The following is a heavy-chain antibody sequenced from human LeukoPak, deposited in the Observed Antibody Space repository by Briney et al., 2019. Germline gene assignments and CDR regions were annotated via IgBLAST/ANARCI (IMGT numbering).Heavy chain of an antibody. D-gene: IGHD3-22*01. CDR3: ARVWGDYYDSSGYPRYFDY. J-gene: IGHJ4*02. CDR2: IYYSGST. Sequence: SETLSLTCTVSGDSISSYYWSWIRQPPGRGLEWIGYIYYSGSTNYNPSLKSRVTISVDTSKNQFSLKLSSVTAADTAVYYCARVWGDYYDSSGYPRYFDYWGQGALVTVSS. CDR1: GDSISSYY. V-gene: IGHV4-59*01.